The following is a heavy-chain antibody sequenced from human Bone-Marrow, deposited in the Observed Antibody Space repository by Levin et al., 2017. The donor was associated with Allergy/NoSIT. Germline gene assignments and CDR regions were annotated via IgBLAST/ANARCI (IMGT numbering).Heavy chain of an antibody. CDR1: GYTFTSFA. CDR2: ISGNNGNT. D-gene: IGHD2-15*01. V-gene: IGHV1-18*01. Sequence: GESLKISCKTSGYTFTSFAISWVRQAPGQGLEWMGWISGNNGNTNYAQKFQGRVTMTTDTSTSTAYMELRSLRSDDTAVYFCTRDCTGGSCYPLFWGQGTLVTVSS. J-gene: IGHJ4*02. CDR3: TRDCTGGSCYPLF.